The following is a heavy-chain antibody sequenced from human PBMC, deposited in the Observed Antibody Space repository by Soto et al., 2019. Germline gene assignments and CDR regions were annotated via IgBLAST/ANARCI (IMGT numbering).Heavy chain of an antibody. Sequence: EVQLVESGGGLVQPGGSLRLSCAASGFTFSRYWMHWVLQAPGKGLVWVSRINSDGSSTSYADSVKGRFTISRDNAKNTLYLQMNSLRAEDTAVYYCARDRVTMIVVNGMDVWGQGTTVTVSS. V-gene: IGHV3-74*01. CDR1: GFTFSRYW. J-gene: IGHJ6*02. D-gene: IGHD3-22*01. CDR3: ARDRVTMIVVNGMDV. CDR2: INSDGSST.